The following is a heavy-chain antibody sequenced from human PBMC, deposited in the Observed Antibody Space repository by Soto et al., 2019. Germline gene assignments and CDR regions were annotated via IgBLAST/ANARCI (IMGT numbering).Heavy chain of an antibody. V-gene: IGHV4-39*01. CDR1: GGSISSSSYY. Sequence: QLQLQESGPGLVKPSETLSLTCTVSGGSISSSSYYWGWIRQPPGKGLEWIGSIYYSGSTYYNPSLKRRVTISVDTSKNQFSLKLSSVTAADTAVYYCARHGPLVSGALGYWGQGTLVTVSS. D-gene: IGHD2-8*02. CDR3: ARHGPLVSGALGY. J-gene: IGHJ4*02. CDR2: IYYSGST.